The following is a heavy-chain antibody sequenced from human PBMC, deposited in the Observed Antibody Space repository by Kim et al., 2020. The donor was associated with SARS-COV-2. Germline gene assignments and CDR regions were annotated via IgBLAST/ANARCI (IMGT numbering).Heavy chain of an antibody. CDR1: GFFFSSYG. Sequence: GGSLRLSCAASGFFFSSYGMHWVRQAPGKGLEWVAVIWYDGSGKYYYDSVKGRFNISRDNSKNTLFLQMNSLGAEDTAVYYCARKDYGGNPDYFYGMDVWGQGTTVTVSS. V-gene: IGHV3-33*01. J-gene: IGHJ6*02. D-gene: IGHD4-17*01. CDR2: IWYDGSGK. CDR3: ARKDYGGNPDYFYGMDV.